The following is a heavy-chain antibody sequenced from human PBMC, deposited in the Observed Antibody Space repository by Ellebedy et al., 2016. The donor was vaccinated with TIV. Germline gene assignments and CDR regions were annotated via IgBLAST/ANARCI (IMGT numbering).Heavy chain of an antibody. CDR2: IREDGGSQ. Sequence: GESLKISCVASEFRFSDYWMAWVRQAPGKGLEWVANIREDGGSQWYADSVRGRFTISRDDAETTTSLQMNSLRAEDTALYFCARVGRSPHNWSFDYWGQGTLVTVSS. V-gene: IGHV3-7*01. CDR3: ARVGRSPHNWSFDY. D-gene: IGHD5-24*01. CDR1: EFRFSDYW. J-gene: IGHJ4*02.